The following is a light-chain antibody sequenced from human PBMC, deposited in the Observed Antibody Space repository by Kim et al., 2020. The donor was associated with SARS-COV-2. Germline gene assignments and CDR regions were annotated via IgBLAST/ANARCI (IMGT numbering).Light chain of an antibody. CDR1: QGISSY. Sequence: ASVGDRVTITCRASQGISSYLAWIQQKPGKAPTSLIYAASSLQGGAPSRFSGSGSGTHFTLTISSLQPEDFATYYCQQYDSFPPTFGQGTKVDIK. CDR3: QQYDSFPPT. V-gene: IGKV1-16*01. J-gene: IGKJ1*01. CDR2: AAS.